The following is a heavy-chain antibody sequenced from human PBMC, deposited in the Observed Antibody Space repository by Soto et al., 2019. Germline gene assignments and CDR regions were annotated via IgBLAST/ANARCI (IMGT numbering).Heavy chain of an antibody. CDR2: ITTSGSYI. CDR3: VRSGTATMLRHNWFDP. V-gene: IGHV3-21*01. D-gene: IGHD1-1*01. CDR1: GFTFSSYD. J-gene: IGHJ5*02. Sequence: PWGSLRLSCAASGFTFSSYDMNWVRQAPGKGLEYVSSITTSGSYIYYGDSVRGRFTISRDNAKNSLFLQMDSLRAEDTAVYYCVRSGTATMLRHNWFDPWGQGTLVTVSS.